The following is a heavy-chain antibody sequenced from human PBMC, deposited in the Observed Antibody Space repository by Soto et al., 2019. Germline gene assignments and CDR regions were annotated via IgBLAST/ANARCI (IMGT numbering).Heavy chain of an antibody. CDR1: GFTFSDYW. CDR2: IHLDGSEK. Sequence: GSLRLSCAASGFTFSDYWMSWVRQTPGKGLEWVGNIHLDGSEKYYAGFVKGRFTFSRDNVKNSLYLQMNSLRAEDTAVYYCARPTYYYDSSGPPDYWGQGTLVTVSS. CDR3: ARPTYYYDSSGPPDY. D-gene: IGHD3-22*01. V-gene: IGHV3-7*02. J-gene: IGHJ4*02.